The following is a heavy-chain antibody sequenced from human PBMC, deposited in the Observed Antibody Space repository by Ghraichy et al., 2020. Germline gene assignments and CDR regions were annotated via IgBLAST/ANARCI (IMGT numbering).Heavy chain of an antibody. J-gene: IGHJ6*03. CDR1: GGSISSGGYY. Sequence: SETLSLTCTVSGGSISSGGYYWSWIRQHPGKGLEWIGYIYYSGSTYYNPSLKSRVTISVDTSKNQFSLKLSSVTAADTAVYYCARVREGWELGYYYYYMDVWGKGTTVTVSS. V-gene: IGHV4-31*03. D-gene: IGHD1-26*01. CDR3: ARVREGWELGYYYYYMDV. CDR2: IYYSGST.